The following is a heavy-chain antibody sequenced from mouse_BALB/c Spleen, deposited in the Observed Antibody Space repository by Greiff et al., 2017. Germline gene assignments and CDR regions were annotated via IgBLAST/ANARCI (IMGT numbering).Heavy chain of an antibody. J-gene: IGHJ4*01. Sequence: QVQLKESGAELARPGASVKMSCKASGYTFTSYTMHWVKQRPGQGLEWIGYINPSSGYTNYNQKFKDKATLTADKSSSTAYMQLSSLTSEDSAVYYCARIRYDVGYAMDYWGQGTSVTVSS. V-gene: IGHV1-4*01. CDR1: GYTFTSYT. CDR3: ARIRYDVGYAMDY. D-gene: IGHD2-14*01. CDR2: INPSSGYT.